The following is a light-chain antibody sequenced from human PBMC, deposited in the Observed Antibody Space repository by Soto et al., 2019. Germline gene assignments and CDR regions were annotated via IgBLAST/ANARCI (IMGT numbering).Light chain of an antibody. Sequence: QSALTQPASVSESPGQSISISCGGGRNDIGTYNLVSWYQQHPGKAPKLIIYEVTNRPSGVSNRFSGSKSGNTASLTISGLQAEDEADYYCSSFTSSSTYILFGGGTKLTVL. V-gene: IGLV2-14*02. CDR2: EVT. CDR3: SSFTSSSTYIL. J-gene: IGLJ2*01. CDR1: RNDIGTYNL.